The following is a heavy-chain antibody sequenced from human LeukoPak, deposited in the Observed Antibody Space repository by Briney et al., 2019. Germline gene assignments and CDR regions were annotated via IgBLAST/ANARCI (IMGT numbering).Heavy chain of an antibody. CDR1: GGSISSYY. CDR3: AREVTYYYDSSGYEDAFDI. V-gene: IGHV4-4*07. CDR2: IYTSGST. J-gene: IGHJ3*02. D-gene: IGHD3-22*01. Sequence: SETLSLXCTVSGGSISSYYWSWIRQPAGKVLEWIGRIYTSGSTNYNPSLKSRVTMSVDTSKNQFSLKLSSVTAADTAVYYCAREVTYYYDSSGYEDAFDIWGQGTMVTVSS.